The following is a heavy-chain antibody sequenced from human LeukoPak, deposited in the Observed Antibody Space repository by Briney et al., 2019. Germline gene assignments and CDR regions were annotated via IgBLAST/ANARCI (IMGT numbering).Heavy chain of an antibody. D-gene: IGHD5-24*01. CDR3: ARGEMATIDDY. CDR1: VYAFTGYY. CDR2: INLNRGGT. V-gene: IGHV1-2*06. Sequence: ASVKVSCKASVYAFTGYYMQWVRPAPGRGREWMGRINLNRGGTNYAQKCQGRVTMTRDTSISTAYMELSRLRSDDTAVYYCARGEMATIDDYWGQGTLVTVSS. J-gene: IGHJ4*02.